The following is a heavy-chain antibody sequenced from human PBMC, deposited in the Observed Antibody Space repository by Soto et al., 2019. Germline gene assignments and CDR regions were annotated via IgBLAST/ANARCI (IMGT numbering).Heavy chain of an antibody. J-gene: IGHJ4*02. CDR3: ASRRPSRVAARPLYYFDY. CDR2: INHSGST. Sequence: LSLTSAVYGGSFSGYYWSWIRQPPWKGLEWIGEINHSGSTNYNPSLKSRVTISVDTSKNQFSLKLSSVTAADTAVYYCASRRPSRVAARPLYYFDYWGQGTLVTVSS. CDR1: GGSFSGYY. D-gene: IGHD6-6*01. V-gene: IGHV4-34*01.